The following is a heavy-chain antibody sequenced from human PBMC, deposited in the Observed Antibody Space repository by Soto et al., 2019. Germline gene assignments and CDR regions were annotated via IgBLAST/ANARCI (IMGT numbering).Heavy chain of an antibody. Sequence: GGSLRLSCAASGFTFSSYGMHWVRQAPGKGLEWVAVISYDGSNKYYADSVKGRFTISRDNSKNTLYLQMNSLRAEDTAVYYCAKEMEVAGSWGIYYYYYGMDVWGQGTTVTVSS. D-gene: IGHD6-19*01. J-gene: IGHJ6*02. CDR2: ISYDGSNK. CDR3: AKEMEVAGSWGIYYYYYGMDV. CDR1: GFTFSSYG. V-gene: IGHV3-30*18.